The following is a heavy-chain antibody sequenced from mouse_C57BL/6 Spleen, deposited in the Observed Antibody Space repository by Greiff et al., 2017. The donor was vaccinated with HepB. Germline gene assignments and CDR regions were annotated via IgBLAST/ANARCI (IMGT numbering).Heavy chain of an antibody. V-gene: IGHV1-54*01. CDR1: GYAFTNYL. CDR2: INPGSGGT. D-gene: IGHD1-1*01. Sequence: VQLQQSGAELVRPGTSVKVSCKASGYAFTNYLIEWVKQRPGQGLEWIGVINPGSGGTNYNEKFKGKATLTADKSSSTAYMQLSSLTSEDSAVYFCARSGDYGSEDYWGQGTTLTVSS. CDR3: ARSGDYGSEDY. J-gene: IGHJ2*01.